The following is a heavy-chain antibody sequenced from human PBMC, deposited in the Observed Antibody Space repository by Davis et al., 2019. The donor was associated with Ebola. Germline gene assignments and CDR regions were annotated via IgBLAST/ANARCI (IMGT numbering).Heavy chain of an antibody. CDR1: GGSFSGYY. J-gene: IGHJ5*02. V-gene: IGHV4-34*01. D-gene: IGHD5-12*01. CDR3: AKEANSGYDSSLVNWFDP. CDR2: INHSGST. Sequence: SETLSLTCAVSGGSFSGYYWSWIRQPPGKGLEWIGEINHSGSTNYNPSLKSRVTISVDTSKNQFSLKLSSVTAADTAVYYCAKEANSGYDSSLVNWFDPWGQGTLVTVSS.